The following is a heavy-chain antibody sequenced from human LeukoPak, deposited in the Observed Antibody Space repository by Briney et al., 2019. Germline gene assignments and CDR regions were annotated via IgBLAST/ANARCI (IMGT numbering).Heavy chain of an antibody. V-gene: IGHV3-30-3*01. CDR1: GFTFTAYL. D-gene: IGHD3-22*01. Sequence: GGSLRVSCAASGFTFTAYLIHWVRQAPGKGLEWVAVMSSDGNAMFYADSVKGRFTISRDNSKNTLYLQMNSLRAEDTAVYYCVRESEYYFDHSASFDYWGEGTLVTVSS. J-gene: IGHJ4*02. CDR3: VRESEYYFDHSASFDY. CDR2: MSSDGNAM.